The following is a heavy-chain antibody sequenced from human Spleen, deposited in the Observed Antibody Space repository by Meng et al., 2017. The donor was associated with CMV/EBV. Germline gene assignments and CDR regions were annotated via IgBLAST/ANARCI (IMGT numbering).Heavy chain of an antibody. V-gene: IGHV3-9*01. CDR1: GFIFDDYA. J-gene: IGHJ6*02. D-gene: IGHD3-16*01. Sequence: GGSLRLSCATSGFIFDDYAMHWVRQGPGKALEWVSGISWNSADIAYAGSVKGRFTISRDNAKHSLYLQMNSLRPEDTALYYCAKDILHTARWGSGMDVWGQGTTVTVSS. CDR2: ISWNSADI. CDR3: AKDILHTARWGSGMDV.